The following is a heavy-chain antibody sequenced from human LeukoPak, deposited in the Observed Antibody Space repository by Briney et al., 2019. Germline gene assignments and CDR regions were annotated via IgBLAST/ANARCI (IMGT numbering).Heavy chain of an antibody. J-gene: IGHJ6*03. Sequence: GGSLRLSCEASGFPFSPYWMSWVRQAPGKGLEWVANIKQDGTEKYYVDSVKGRFTISRDNAKNSVHLQMNSLRAGDTAVYFCARVAKEGISQYMDVWDKGTTVTVSS. CDR3: ARVAKEGISQYMDV. CDR1: GFPFSPYW. D-gene: IGHD3-3*02. CDR2: IKQDGTEK. V-gene: IGHV3-7*01.